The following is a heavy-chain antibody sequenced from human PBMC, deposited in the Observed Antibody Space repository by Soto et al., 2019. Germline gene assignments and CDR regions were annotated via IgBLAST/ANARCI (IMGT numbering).Heavy chain of an antibody. V-gene: IGHV1-2*02. CDR1: GYTFTAYY. CDR3: ARNMDYYYGRGSGNGHGV. J-gene: IGHJ6*02. Sequence: QVQLVQSGAEVKEPGDSVRVSCEASGYTFTAYYIHWVRQAPGQGLEWMGWINPKFGDTTYAQDFQGRVSMTRDMSISTVYMELSRLTSDDTAIYHCARNMDYYYGRGSGNGHGVWGQGTTVTV. D-gene: IGHD3-10*02. CDR2: INPKFGDT.